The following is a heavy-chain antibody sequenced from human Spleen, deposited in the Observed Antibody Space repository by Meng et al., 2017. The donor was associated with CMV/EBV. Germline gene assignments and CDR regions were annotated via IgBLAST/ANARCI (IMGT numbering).Heavy chain of an antibody. D-gene: IGHD2-21*01. CDR2: INPNSGDT. Sequence: ASVKVSCKAFGYAFSDYYMHWVRQAPGQGLEWMGWINPNSGDTNYAQKFQDRVTMTRDTSISTAHMELSRLRSDDTAVYYCAKDGAFCGGDCYFDWGQGTLVTVSS. J-gene: IGHJ4*02. CDR3: AKDGAFCGGDCYFD. V-gene: IGHV1-2*02. CDR1: GYAFSDYY.